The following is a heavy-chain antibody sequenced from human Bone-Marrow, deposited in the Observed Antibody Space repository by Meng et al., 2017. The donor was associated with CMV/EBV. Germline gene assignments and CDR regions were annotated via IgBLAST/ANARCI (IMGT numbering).Heavy chain of an antibody. CDR1: GGSIRGYQ. CDR3: ARDNMGSLDY. CDR2: HSSGSA. J-gene: IGHJ4*02. Sequence: SETLSLTCSVSGGSIRGYQWAWVRQAPGKGLEWIGHSSGSATYNPSLRSRVTISVDESKKQFSLNLNFVTAADTALYFCARDNMGSLDYWGQGALVTVYS. D-gene: IGHD1-26*01. V-gene: IGHV4-59*01.